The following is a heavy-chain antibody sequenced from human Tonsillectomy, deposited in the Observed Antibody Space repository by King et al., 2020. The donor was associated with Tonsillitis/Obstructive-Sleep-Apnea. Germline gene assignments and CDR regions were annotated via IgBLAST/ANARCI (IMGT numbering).Heavy chain of an antibody. D-gene: IGHD3-9*01. CDR2: MSFDGSNK. CDR1: GFTFSNFA. J-gene: IGHJ5*02. Sequence: VQLVESGGGVVQPGRSLRLSCTASGFTFSNFAMIWVRQAPGKGLEWVTIMSFDGSNKYYADSVKGRFTISRDNFQNTLYLQMNNLRPEDTAVYYCARVEYDNGAHSFHPWGQGTPVIVST. CDR3: ARVEYDNGAHSFHP. V-gene: IGHV3-30*01.